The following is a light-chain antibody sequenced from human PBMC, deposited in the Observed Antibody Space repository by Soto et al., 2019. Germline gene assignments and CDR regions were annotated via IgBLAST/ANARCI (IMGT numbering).Light chain of an antibody. Sequence: EIVMTQSPATLSVSLGERATLSCRASQSVSNYLTWYQQKPGQAPRLLIYTASTRATGIPARFSGGGSGTEFALTLSSMQSEHFAVYICQHYNGCPPSWTFGQGTKVEIK. CDR1: QSVSNY. CDR3: QHYNGCPPSWT. V-gene: IGKV3-15*01. J-gene: IGKJ1*01. CDR2: TAS.